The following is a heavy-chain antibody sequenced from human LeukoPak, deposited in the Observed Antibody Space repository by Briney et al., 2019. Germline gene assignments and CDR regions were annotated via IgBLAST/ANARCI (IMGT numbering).Heavy chain of an antibody. CDR2: IIPILGIA. V-gene: IGHV1-69*02. CDR1: RGTFSSYT. J-gene: IGHJ5*02. D-gene: IGHD3-16*01. CDR3: ARAPTFLGGFDP. Sequence: SVKVSCKASRGTFSSYTISWVRQAPGQGLEWMGRIIPILGIANYAQKFQGRVTITADKSTSTAYMELSSLRSEDTAVYYCARAPTFLGGFDPWGQGTLVTVSS.